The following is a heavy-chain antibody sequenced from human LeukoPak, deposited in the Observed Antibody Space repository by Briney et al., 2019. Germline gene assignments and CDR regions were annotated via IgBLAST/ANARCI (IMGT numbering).Heavy chain of an antibody. D-gene: IGHD3-10*01. V-gene: IGHV3-21*01. CDR1: GFSISSYS. CDR2: ISSSSSDI. J-gene: IGHJ4*02. CDR3: ARDRYYYGSGSYWIDY. Sequence: PGGSLRLSCASSGFSISSYSMNWVRQAPGKGLEWVSCISSSSSDIYYADSVKGRFTISRDNTESSLYLQMNSLRAEDTAVYYCARDRYYYGSGSYWIDYWGQGTLVTVSS.